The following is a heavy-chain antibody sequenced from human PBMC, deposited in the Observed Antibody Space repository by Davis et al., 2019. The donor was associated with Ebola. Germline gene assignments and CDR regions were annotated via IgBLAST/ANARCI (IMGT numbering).Heavy chain of an antibody. D-gene: IGHD1-14*01. CDR1: GGSVSSGSYY. CDR2: INDSGNI. Sequence: SETLSLTCTVSGGSVSSGSYYWSWIRQPPGKGLEWIGYINDSGNINRNPSLKSRVTISVDTPKNQFSLRLSSVTAADTAIYYCAKYLTIGWFDPWGQGTLVTVSS. V-gene: IGHV4-61*01. J-gene: IGHJ5*02. CDR3: AKYLTIGWFDP.